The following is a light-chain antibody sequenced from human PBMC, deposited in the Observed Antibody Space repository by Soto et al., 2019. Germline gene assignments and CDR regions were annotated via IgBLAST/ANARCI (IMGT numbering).Light chain of an antibody. Sequence: QSVLTQPPSVSGAPGQRVTISCTGSSSNIGAGYDAHWYQQLPGKVPKLLIYGDTNRPSGVPDRFSGSKSGTSASLAITGLQPEGEADYYCQSYDNSLSGPVFGPGTKVTVL. V-gene: IGLV1-40*01. CDR3: QSYDNSLSGPV. CDR2: GDT. CDR1: SSNIGAGYD. J-gene: IGLJ1*01.